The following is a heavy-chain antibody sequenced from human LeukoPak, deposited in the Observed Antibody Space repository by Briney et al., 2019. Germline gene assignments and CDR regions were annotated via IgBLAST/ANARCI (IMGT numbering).Heavy chain of an antibody. J-gene: IGHJ4*02. Sequence: MSSETLSLTCTVSGGSISSYYWSWIRQPAGKGLEWIGYIYYSGSTNYNPSLKSRVTMSVDTSKNQFSLKLSSLTAADTAVYYCARRRAVPGFYYFDYWGQGTLVTVSS. CDR2: IYYSGST. D-gene: IGHD2/OR15-2a*01. CDR3: ARRRAVPGFYYFDY. CDR1: GGSISSYY. V-gene: IGHV4-59*08.